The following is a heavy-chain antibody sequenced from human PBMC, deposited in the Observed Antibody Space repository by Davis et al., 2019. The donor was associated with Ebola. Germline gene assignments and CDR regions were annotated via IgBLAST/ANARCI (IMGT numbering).Heavy chain of an antibody. J-gene: IGHJ5*02. V-gene: IGHV4-61*01. D-gene: IGHD3-10*01. Sequence: SETLSLTCTVSGGSVSSGSYYWSWIRQPPEKGLEWVGYIYYSGSTNCNPSLKSRVTISVDTSKNQFSLKLSSVTAADTAVYYCARLGITMVPWGQGTLVTVSS. CDR3: ARLGITMVP. CDR1: GGSVSSGSYY. CDR2: IYYSGST.